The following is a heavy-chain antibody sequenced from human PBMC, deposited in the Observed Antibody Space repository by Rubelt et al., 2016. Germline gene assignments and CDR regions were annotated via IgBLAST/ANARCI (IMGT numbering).Heavy chain of an antibody. CDR2: IFNGGDR. J-gene: IGHJ4*02. CDR1: GLSVSGTY. D-gene: IGHD2-2*01. CDR3: TAMRVGNHD. Sequence: EVQLVESGGGLTQPGGSLRLSCAASGLSVSGTYMYWMRQAPGRGLEWISVIFNGGDRYYADSVRGRFSIAIGDSKNTLYLQVNGLRVDDTAIYYCTAMRVGNHDWGQGDLVTVSS. V-gene: IGHV3-53*01.